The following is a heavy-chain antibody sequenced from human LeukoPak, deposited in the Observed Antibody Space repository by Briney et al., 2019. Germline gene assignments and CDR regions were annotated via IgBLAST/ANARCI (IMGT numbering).Heavy chain of an antibody. J-gene: IGHJ4*02. Sequence: GGSLRLSCAASGFTFSSYGMHWVRQAPGKGLEWVAVIWYDGSNKYYADSVKGRFTISRDNSKSTLYLQMNSLRAEDTAVYYCARSKSSSSPNFDYWGQGTLVTVSS. D-gene: IGHD6-6*01. CDR3: ARSKSSSSPNFDY. CDR1: GFTFSSYG. V-gene: IGHV3-33*01. CDR2: IWYDGSNK.